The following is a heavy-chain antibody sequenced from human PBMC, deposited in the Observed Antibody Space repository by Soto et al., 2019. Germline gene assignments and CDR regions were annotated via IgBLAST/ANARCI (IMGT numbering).Heavy chain of an antibody. Sequence: QVQLVQSGAEVKKPGASVKVSCKASGYTFTSYNIHWVRQAPGQGLEWVGMINPRGFFTTYAQKFRGRVTMTGDTSTSVGYMELTNLRSEDTAVYYCARAAGRFWELFWFDPWGQGTLVSVSS. J-gene: IGHJ5*02. CDR3: ARAAGRFWELFWFDP. CDR2: INPRGFFT. CDR1: GYTFTSYN. V-gene: IGHV1-46*01. D-gene: IGHD3-10*01.